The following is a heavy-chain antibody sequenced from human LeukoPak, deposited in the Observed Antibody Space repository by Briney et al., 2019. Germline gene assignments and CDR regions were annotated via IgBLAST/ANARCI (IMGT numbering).Heavy chain of an antibody. V-gene: IGHV4-4*09. Sequence: GSLRLSCAASGFTFSSYWMSWVRQAPGKGLEWIGYIFTTEVTNYSPSLKSRVTISVDTSKNQLSLRLSSVTAADTAVYYCVRSDGIVGEEAWFDPWGQGTLVTVSS. CDR1: GFTFSSYW. J-gene: IGHJ5*02. D-gene: IGHD1-26*01. CDR3: VRSDGIVGEEAWFDP. CDR2: IFTTEVT.